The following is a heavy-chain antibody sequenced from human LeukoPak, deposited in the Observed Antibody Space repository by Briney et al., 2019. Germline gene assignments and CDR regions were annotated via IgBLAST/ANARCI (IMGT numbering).Heavy chain of an antibody. D-gene: IGHD3-3*01. CDR1: GYTFTSYD. Sequence: ASVKVSCKASGYTFTSYDINWVRQATGQGLEWMGWMSPNSGNTGYAQKFQGRVTMTRNTSISTAYMKLSSLRSEDTAVYYCARDRGEYYDFGYWGQGTLVTVSS. J-gene: IGHJ4*02. CDR3: ARDRGEYYDFGY. V-gene: IGHV1-8*01. CDR2: MSPNSGNT.